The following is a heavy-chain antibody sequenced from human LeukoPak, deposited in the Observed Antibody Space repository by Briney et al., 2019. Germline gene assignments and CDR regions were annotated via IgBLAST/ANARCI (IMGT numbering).Heavy chain of an antibody. J-gene: IGHJ3*02. CDR2: IYYSGST. CDR1: GGSISSYY. CDR3: ARDRIVGGKDAFDI. D-gene: IGHD1-26*01. V-gene: IGHV4-59*01. Sequence: SETLSLTCTVSGGSISSYYWSWIRQPPGKGLEWIGYIYYSGSTNYNPSLKSRVTISVDTSKNQFSLKLSSVTAADTAVYYSARDRIVGGKDAFDIWGQGTMVTVSS.